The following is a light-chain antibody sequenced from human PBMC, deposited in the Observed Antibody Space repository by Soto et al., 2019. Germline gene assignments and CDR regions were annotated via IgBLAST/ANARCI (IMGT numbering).Light chain of an antibody. CDR3: QQRSDWPPMYT. CDR2: DAS. CDR1: QTVSTY. J-gene: IGKJ2*01. V-gene: IGKV3-11*01. Sequence: EIVLTQSPASLSLSPGERATLSCRASQTVSTYLAWYQQKPGQGPRLLIYDASKRATGIPARFSGSGSGTDFTLTISSLEPEDFAIYYCQQRSDWPPMYTFGQGTKLEI.